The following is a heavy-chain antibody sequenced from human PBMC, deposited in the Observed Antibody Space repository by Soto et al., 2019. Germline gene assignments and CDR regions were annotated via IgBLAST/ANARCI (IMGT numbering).Heavy chain of an antibody. CDR3: AKDMGGSVKYYYYGMDV. J-gene: IGHJ6*02. V-gene: IGHV3-9*01. Sequence: PGGSLRLSCAASGFTFEDYAMHWVRQAPGRGLEWVSYISWNSDYIGYADSVKGRLTISRDNAKNSLYLQMNSLRAEDTALYYCAKDMGGSVKYYYYGMDVWGQGTTGTVSS. D-gene: IGHD3-16*01. CDR2: ISWNSDYI. CDR1: GFTFEDYA.